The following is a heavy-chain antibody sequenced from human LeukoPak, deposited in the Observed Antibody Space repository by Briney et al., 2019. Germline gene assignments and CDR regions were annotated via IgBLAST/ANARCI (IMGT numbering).Heavy chain of an antibody. J-gene: IGHJ4*02. CDR1: GGSICGGNYY. V-gene: IGHV4-30-4*01. CDR2: IYYRGST. CDR3: ARVLRIAVAGTVDY. Sequence: PSQTLSLTSTVSGGSICGGNYYWSSIGQPPGRGLEWIGYIYYRGSTYYNPSLKSRVTISVDTSKNQFSRKLSSVTAADTAVYYCARVLRIAVAGTVDYWGQGTLVTVSS. D-gene: IGHD6-19*01.